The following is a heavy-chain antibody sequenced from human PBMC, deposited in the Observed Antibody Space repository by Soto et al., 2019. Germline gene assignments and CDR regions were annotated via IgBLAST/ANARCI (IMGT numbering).Heavy chain of an antibody. D-gene: IGHD6-19*01. CDR3: AKDRGWSSADLDY. V-gene: IGHV3-30*18. J-gene: IGHJ4*02. CDR2: ISYDGSKK. CDR1: GFTFSSVG. Sequence: QVQLVESGGGVVQPGRALRLSCAASGFTFSSVGMHWVRQVPGKGLEWVSLISYDGSKKYYADSVKGRFTISRDKSKNTLYLQMNSLRVEDTAVYYCAKDRGWSSADLDYWGQGTLVTVSS.